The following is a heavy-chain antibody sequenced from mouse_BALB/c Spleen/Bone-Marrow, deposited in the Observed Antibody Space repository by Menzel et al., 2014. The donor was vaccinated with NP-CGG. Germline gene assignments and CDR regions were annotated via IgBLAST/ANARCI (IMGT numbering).Heavy chain of an antibody. J-gene: IGHJ3*01. V-gene: IGHV5-6-5*01. D-gene: IGHD2-3*01. CDR2: ITSGGST. CDR1: GFTFSNYV. CDR3: ARGRGGYYEFAY. Sequence: EVKLMESGGGLVKPGGSLKLSCAASGFTFSNYVMSWVRQTPEKRLEWVASITSGGSTYYPDSVKGRFTISRDNARNILYLQMSGLRSEDTAMYYCARGRGGYYEFAYWGQGTLVTVSA.